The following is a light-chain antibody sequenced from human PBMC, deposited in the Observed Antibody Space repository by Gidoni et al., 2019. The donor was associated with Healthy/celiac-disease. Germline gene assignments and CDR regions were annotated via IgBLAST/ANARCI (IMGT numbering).Light chain of an antibody. CDR3: QQFSNYPLFG. CDR2: DAS. CDR1: QGISSA. V-gene: IGKV1D-13*01. J-gene: IGKJ3*01. Sequence: AIQLTQSPSSLSASVGDRVTITCRASQGISSALAWYQQKPGKAPKLLIYDASSLESGVPSRFSGSGSGTDFTLTISSLQPEDFAAYYCQQFSNYPLFGFGPGTKVDIK.